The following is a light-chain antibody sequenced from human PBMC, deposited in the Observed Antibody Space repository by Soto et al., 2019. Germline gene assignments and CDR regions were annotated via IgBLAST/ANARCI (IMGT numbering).Light chain of an antibody. CDR3: TSYTSSSTLEVV. CDR1: SSDIGGYNY. V-gene: IGLV2-14*01. Sequence: QSALTQPASVSGSPGQSITISCTGTSSDIGGYNYVSWYQQHPGKAPKLMIYEVSNRPSGVSNRFSGSKSDNTASLIISGLQAEDEADYYCTSYTSSSTLEVVFGGGTQLTVL. J-gene: IGLJ2*01. CDR2: EVS.